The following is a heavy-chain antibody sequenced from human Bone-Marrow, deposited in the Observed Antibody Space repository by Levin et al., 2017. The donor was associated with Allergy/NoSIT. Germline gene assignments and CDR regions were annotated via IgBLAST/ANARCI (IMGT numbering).Heavy chain of an antibody. Sequence: ASVKVSCKTSGYTFSRFDISWVRQAPGEGLEWMGWVSAHNGNTKYAQKIQGRVTMTTDTSTTTAYMELRSLKSDDTAVYYCAASISLVRGDPKYYFDYWGQGSLVTVSS. CDR2: VSAHNGNT. D-gene: IGHD3-10*01. CDR3: AASISLVRGDPKYYFDY. J-gene: IGHJ4*02. V-gene: IGHV1-18*01. CDR1: GYTFSRFD.